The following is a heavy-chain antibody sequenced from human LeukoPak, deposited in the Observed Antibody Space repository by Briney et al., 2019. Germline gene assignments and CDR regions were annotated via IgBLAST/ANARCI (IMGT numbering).Heavy chain of an antibody. V-gene: IGHV1-69*04. CDR2: IIPILGIA. D-gene: IGHD5-18*01. CDR3: ARDLMYSYGYFDF. Sequence: SVTDSFQASGGTSSIYAINWVRQAPGQGLEWMGRIIPILGIANYAQKFQGRVTITADKSTSTAYMELSSLRSDDTAVYYWARDLMYSYGYFDFWGQGTLVTVSS. J-gene: IGHJ4*02. CDR1: GGTSSIYA.